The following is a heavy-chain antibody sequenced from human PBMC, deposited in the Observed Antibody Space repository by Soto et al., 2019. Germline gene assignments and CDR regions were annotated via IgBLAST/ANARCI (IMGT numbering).Heavy chain of an antibody. D-gene: IGHD5-12*01. V-gene: IGHV4-39*02. CDR3: ARESTRVEMATLDY. Sequence: SETLSLTCTVSGGSISSSSYYWGWIRQPPGKGLEWIGSIYYSGSTYYNPSLKSRVTISVDTSKNQFSLKLSSVTAADTAVYYCARESTRVEMATLDYWGQGTLVTVSS. CDR2: IYYSGST. CDR1: GGSISSSSYY. J-gene: IGHJ4*02.